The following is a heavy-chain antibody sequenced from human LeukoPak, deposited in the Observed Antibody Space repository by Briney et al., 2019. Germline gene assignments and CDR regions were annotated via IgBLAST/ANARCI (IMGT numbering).Heavy chain of an antibody. CDR2: MNPNSGNT. CDR1: GCTFTSYD. D-gene: IGHD4-17*01. CDR3: AYRRVFVDY. Sequence: ASVQVSCKATGCTFTSYDINWVRQATGQGLEWMGWMNPNSGNTGYAQKFQGRVTMTRNTSISTAYMELSSLRSEDTAVYYCAYRRVFVDYWGQGTLVTVSS. V-gene: IGHV1-8*01. J-gene: IGHJ4*02.